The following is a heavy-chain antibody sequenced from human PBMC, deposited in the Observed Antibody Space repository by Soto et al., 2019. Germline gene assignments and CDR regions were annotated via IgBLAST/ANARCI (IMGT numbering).Heavy chain of an antibody. CDR3: ARGGTTVVTPVWYFDL. Sequence: GESLKISCKGSGYSFTSHWIAWVRQMPGKGLEWMGIIYPGDSDTRYSPSFQGQVTISADKSISTAYLQWSSLKASDTAMYYCARGGTTVVTPVWYFDLWGRGTLVTVS. D-gene: IGHD4-17*01. V-gene: IGHV5-51*01. J-gene: IGHJ2*01. CDR1: GYSFTSHW. CDR2: IYPGDSDT.